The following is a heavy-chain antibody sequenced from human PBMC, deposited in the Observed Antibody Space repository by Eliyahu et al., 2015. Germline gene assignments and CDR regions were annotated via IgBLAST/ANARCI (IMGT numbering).Heavy chain of an antibody. J-gene: IGHJ6*02. CDR1: GYTFTSXG. D-gene: IGHD3-3*01. V-gene: IGHV1-18*01. CDR3: ARVPYYDFWSGYYQYYYYYGMDV. CDR2: TSAYNGNT. Sequence: QVQLVQSGAEVKKPGASVKVSCKASGYTFTSXGISXXXXAPGQGLEWXGWTSAYNGNTNYAQKLQGRVTMTTDTSTSTAYMELRSLRSDDTAVYYCARVPYYDFWSGYYQYYYYYGMDVWGQGTTVTVSS.